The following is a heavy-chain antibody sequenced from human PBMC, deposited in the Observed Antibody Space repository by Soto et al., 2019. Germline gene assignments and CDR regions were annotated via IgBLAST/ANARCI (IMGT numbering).Heavy chain of an antibody. Sequence: SETLSLTCGVYGGSLSDFYWGWIRQPPGQGLECIGEISHSGSTNCNPSLKSRVTISIDTSKNQFSLKLSPVTAADTAMYYCARGLRASYGVRLSYYYYGMDVWGQGTTVTVSS. CDR1: GGSLSDFY. CDR2: ISHSGST. V-gene: IGHV4-34*01. D-gene: IGHD3-10*01. J-gene: IGHJ6*02. CDR3: ARGLRASYGVRLSYYYYGMDV.